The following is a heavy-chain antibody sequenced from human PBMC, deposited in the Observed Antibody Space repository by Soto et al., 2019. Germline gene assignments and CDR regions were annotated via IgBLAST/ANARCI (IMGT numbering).Heavy chain of an antibody. J-gene: IGHJ4*02. CDR3: ARESEDLTSNFDY. CDR2: IIPIFGTA. CDR1: GGTFSSYA. Sequence: SVKVSCKASGGTFSSYAISWVRQAPGQGLEWMGGIIPIFGTANYAQKFQGRVTITADESTSTAYMEMNSLRAEDTAVYYCARESEDLTSNFDYWGQGTLVTVSS. V-gene: IGHV1-69*13.